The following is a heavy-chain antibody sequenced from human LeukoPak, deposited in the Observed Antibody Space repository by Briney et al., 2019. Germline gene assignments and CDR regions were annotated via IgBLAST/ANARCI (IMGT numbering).Heavy chain of an antibody. CDR2: IYHSGST. CDR1: GGSISSSNW. D-gene: IGHD3-22*01. Sequence: PSETLSLTCAVSGGSISSSNWWSWVRQPPGKGLEWIGEIYHSGSTNYNPSLKSRVTISVDKSKNQFSLKLSSVTAADTAVYYCAREDDYYDSSGYYYFDYWGQGTLVTVSS. CDR3: AREDDYYDSSGYYYFDY. J-gene: IGHJ4*02. V-gene: IGHV4-4*02.